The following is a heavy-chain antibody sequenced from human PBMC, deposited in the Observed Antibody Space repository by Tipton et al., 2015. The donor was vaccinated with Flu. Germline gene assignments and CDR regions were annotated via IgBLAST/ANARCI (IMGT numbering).Heavy chain of an antibody. V-gene: IGHV4-34*01. J-gene: IGHJ4*02. CDR3: ARGRMVRGVNY. CDR1: GGSISSYY. CDR2: INHSGST. D-gene: IGHD3-10*01. Sequence: TLSLTCTVSGGSISSYYWSWIRQPPGKGLEWIGEINHSGSTNYNLSLKSRVTISVDTSKNQFSLKLSSVTAADTAVYYCARGRMVRGVNYWGQGTLVTVSS.